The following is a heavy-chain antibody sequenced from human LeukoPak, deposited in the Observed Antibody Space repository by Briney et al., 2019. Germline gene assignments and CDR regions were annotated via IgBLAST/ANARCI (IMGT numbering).Heavy chain of an antibody. CDR1: GGSISSYY. CDR3: ASYSYGDYGYGY. J-gene: IGHJ4*02. D-gene: IGHD4-17*01. V-gene: IGHV4-59*01. Sequence: SETLSLTCTVSGGSISSYYWSWIRQPPGKGLEWIGYIYYSGSTNYNPSLKSRVTISVDTSKNQFPLKLSSVTAADTAVYYCASYSYGDYGYGYWGQGTLVTVSS. CDR2: IYYSGST.